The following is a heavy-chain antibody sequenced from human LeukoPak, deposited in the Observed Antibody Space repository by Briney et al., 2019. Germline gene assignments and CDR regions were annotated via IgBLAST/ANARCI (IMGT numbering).Heavy chain of an antibody. CDR2: IYYSGST. CDR1: GGSISSYY. CDR3: ARALGDGDYFDY. D-gene: IGHD3-16*01. V-gene: IGHV4-59*01. J-gene: IGHJ4*02. Sequence: SETLSFTCTVSGGSISSYYWSWNRQPPGKGLEWIGYIYYSGSTNYNPSLKSRVTISVDTSKNQFSLKLSSVTAADTAVYYCARALGDGDYFDYWGQGTLVTVSS.